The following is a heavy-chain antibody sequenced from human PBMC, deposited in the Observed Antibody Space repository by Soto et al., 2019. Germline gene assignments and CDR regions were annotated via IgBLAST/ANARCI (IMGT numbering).Heavy chain of an antibody. CDR1: SGSISSSNW. CDR3: ARVGVANWNDHYYYYMDV. V-gene: IGHV4-4*02. CDR2: IYHSGST. D-gene: IGHD1-1*01. J-gene: IGHJ6*03. Sequence: PSETLSLTCAVSSGSISSSNWWSWVRQPPGKGLEWIGEIYHSGSTNYNPSLKSRVTISVDKSKNQFSLKLSSVTAADTAVYYCARVGVANWNDHYYYYMDVWGKGTTVTVSS.